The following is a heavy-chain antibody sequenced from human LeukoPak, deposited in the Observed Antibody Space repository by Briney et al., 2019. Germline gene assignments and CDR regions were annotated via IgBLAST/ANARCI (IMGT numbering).Heavy chain of an antibody. CDR3: ARAGRIQLWKL. V-gene: IGHV4-61*08. J-gene: IGHJ4*02. Sequence: SQTLSLTCTVSGGSISSGGYYWSWIRQPPGKGLEWIGYIYYSGSTNYNPSLKSRVTISVDTSKNQFSLKLSSVTAADTAVYYCARAGRIQLWKLWGQGTLVTVSS. CDR1: GGSISSGGYY. D-gene: IGHD5-18*01. CDR2: IYYSGST.